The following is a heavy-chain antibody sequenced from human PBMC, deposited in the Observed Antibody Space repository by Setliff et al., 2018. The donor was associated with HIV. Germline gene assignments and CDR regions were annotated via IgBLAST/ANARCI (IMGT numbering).Heavy chain of an antibody. CDR1: GGSFSGYY. CDR3: ARGSKWLRFTRLTEQLNDY. Sequence: SETLSLTCAVYGGSFSGYYWSWIRQPPGKGLEWIGEINHSGSTNYNPSLKSRVTISVDTSKNQFSLKLSSVTAADTAVYYCARGSKWLRFTRLTEQLNDYWGQGTLVTVSS. D-gene: IGHD5-12*01. CDR2: INHSGST. V-gene: IGHV4-34*01. J-gene: IGHJ4*02.